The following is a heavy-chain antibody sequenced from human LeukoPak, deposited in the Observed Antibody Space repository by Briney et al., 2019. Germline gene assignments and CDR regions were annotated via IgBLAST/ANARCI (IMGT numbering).Heavy chain of an antibody. V-gene: IGHV3-7*01. J-gene: IGHJ4*02. Sequence: GGSLRLSCEVSGFSFRTYWMNRVRQAPGKGLEWVANINQAGSDKYYVDSVKGRFTISRDNAKSSVYLQMNNLRAEDTGVYYCGRGDPDYWGQGTLVTVSS. CDR2: INQAGSDK. CDR1: GFSFRTYW. CDR3: GRGDPDY.